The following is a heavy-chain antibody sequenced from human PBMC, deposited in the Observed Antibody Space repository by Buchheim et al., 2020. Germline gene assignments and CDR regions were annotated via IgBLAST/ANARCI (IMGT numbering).Heavy chain of an antibody. CDR2: IYYTGAT. CDR1: GGSINRGGYY. D-gene: IGHD4-11*01. Sequence: QMQLQESGPGLVKPLQTLSLTCTVSGGSINRGGYYWSWIRQHSVRGLEWIGYIYYTGATYYSTSLKSRVSISVDMSKNPSSLRVNSVTAADTAVYFCARDGYNNFGEYFAMDVWGQGT. J-gene: IGHJ6*02. CDR3: ARDGYNNFGEYFAMDV. V-gene: IGHV4-31*03.